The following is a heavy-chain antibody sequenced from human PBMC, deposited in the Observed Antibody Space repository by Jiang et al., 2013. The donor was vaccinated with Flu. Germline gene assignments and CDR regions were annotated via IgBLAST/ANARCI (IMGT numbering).Heavy chain of an antibody. V-gene: IGHV4-61*01. CDR2: IYYSGST. CDR3: ARGNYYDSSGYYYVDY. Sequence: KPSETLSLTCTVSGGSVSSGSYYWSWIRQPPGKGLEWIGYIYYSGSTNYNPSLKSRVTISVDTSKNQFSLKLSSVTAADTAVYYCARGNYYDSSGYYYVDYWGQGTLVTVSS. CDR1: GGSVSSGSYY. D-gene: IGHD3-22*01. J-gene: IGHJ4*02.